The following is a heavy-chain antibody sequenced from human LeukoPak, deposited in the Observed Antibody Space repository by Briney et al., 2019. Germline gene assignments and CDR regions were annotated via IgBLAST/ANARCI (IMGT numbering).Heavy chain of an antibody. J-gene: IGHJ6*02. CDR2: ISGSGGST. CDR1: GFIFSIHA. D-gene: IGHD2-2*01. CDR3: AKAGYCSSTSCYSHYHYGMDD. V-gene: IGHV3-23*01. Sequence: GGSLRLSCAASGFIFSIHAITWVRQAPGKGLEWVSAISGSGGSTYYADSVKGRFSISRDNSKNTLYLRMNSLRAEDTAVYYCAKAGYCSSTSCYSHYHYGMDDWGQGTTVTVSS.